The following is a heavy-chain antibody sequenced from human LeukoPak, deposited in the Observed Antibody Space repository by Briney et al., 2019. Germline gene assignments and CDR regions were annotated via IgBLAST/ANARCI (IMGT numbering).Heavy chain of an antibody. CDR3: AREGDFFDGRGSSYPIVDY. CDR1: GDSISTYY. Sequence: PSETLSLTCTVSGDSISTYYWISVRQPAGKGLEWLGRIYSTGSTNYNPSLESRVIMSVDTSKNQVSLKLKSVTAADTAVYFCAREGDFFDGRGSSYPIVDYWGQGSLVTVSS. V-gene: IGHV4-4*07. D-gene: IGHD1-1*01. J-gene: IGHJ4*02. CDR2: IYSTGST.